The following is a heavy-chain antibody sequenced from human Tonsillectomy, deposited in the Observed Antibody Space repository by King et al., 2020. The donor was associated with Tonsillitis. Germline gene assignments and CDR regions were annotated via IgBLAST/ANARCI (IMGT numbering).Heavy chain of an antibody. CDR1: GYIFTGYY. CDR3: ARSWGDSSSWYFDL. Sequence: VQLVQSGAEVKKPGASVKVSCKASGYIFTGYYMHWVRQAPGKGLEWMGRINPNSGGTNYAQKVQGRFTMTRDTSISTAYMKLSRLTTDDTVVYYCARSWGDSSSWYFDLWGRGTLVTVSS. V-gene: IGHV1-2*05. CDR2: INPNSGGT. J-gene: IGHJ2*01. D-gene: IGHD6-13*01.